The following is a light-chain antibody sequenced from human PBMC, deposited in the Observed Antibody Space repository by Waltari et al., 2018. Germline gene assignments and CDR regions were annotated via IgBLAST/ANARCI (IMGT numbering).Light chain of an antibody. Sequence: QSALSQPASVSASFGQSITISCTGTSSDVGYSASVSWYQHHPGKAPKFIIYDVSKRPSGVPNRFSGSKYGKRASLTISGLQPDDEAVYYCCAFAVGDTYVFGSGTNVTV. J-gene: IGLJ1*01. CDR2: DVS. CDR1: SSDVGYSAS. V-gene: IGLV2-23*02. CDR3: CAFAVGDTYV.